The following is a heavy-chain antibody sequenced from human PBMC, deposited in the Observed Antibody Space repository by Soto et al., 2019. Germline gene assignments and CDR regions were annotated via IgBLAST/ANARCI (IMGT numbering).Heavy chain of an antibody. CDR3: ARHPTGLRFGDGPDD. J-gene: IGHJ4*02. CDR2: IYYNGNT. V-gene: IGHV4-39*01. CDR1: GGSISSSSYY. D-gene: IGHD3-10*01. Sequence: PSETLSLTCTVSGGSISSSSYYWGWIRQPPGKGLEWIGSIYYNGNTYYNPSLKSRVTISVDTSKNQFSLKLSAVTAADTAVYYCARHPTGLRFGDGPDDWGQGTLVTVSS.